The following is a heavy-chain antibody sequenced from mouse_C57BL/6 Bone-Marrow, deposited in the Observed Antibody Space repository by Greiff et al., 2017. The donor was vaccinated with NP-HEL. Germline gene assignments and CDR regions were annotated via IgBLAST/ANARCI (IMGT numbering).Heavy chain of an antibody. J-gene: IGHJ4*01. CDR2: IRNKANGYTT. CDR1: GFTFTDYY. CDR3: ARSDGNGGAMDY. V-gene: IGHV7-3*01. D-gene: IGHD2-1*01. Sequence: EVKVVESGGGLVQPGGSLSLSCAASGFTFTDYYMSWVRQPPGKALEWLGFIRNKANGYTTEYSASVKGRFTISRDNSQSILYLQMNALRAEDSATYYCARSDGNGGAMDYWGQGTSVTVSS.